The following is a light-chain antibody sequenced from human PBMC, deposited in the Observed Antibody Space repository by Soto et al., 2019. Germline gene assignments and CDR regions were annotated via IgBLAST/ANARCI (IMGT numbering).Light chain of an antibody. Sequence: EIVLTQSPGTLSLSPGERATLSCRASQSVSSSYLAWYQQKPGQPPRLLIYDASNRATGIPARFSGSGSGTDFTLTISSLEPGDFAVYYCQQRSNWPITFGQGTRLEIK. V-gene: IGKV3D-20*02. J-gene: IGKJ5*01. CDR3: QQRSNWPIT. CDR2: DAS. CDR1: QSVSSSY.